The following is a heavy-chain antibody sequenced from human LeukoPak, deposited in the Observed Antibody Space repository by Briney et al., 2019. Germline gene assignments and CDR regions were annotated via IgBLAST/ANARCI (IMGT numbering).Heavy chain of an antibody. CDR1: GDSISIYY. J-gene: IGHJ3*02. V-gene: IGHV4-4*07. CDR3: ARDGDYISSDAFDI. Sequence: PSETLSLTCTVSGDSISIYYWSWIRQPAGKGLEWIGRIYTSGSTNYNPSLKTRVTMSVDTSKNQFSLKLSSVTAADTAVYYCARDGDYISSDAFDIWGQGTMVTVSS. CDR2: IYTSGST. D-gene: IGHD4-17*01.